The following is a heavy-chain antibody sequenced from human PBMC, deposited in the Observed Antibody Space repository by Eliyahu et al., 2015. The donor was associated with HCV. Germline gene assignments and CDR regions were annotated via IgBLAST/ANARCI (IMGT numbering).Heavy chain of an antibody. CDR1: GGSISSGSYY. CDR2: IYTSGST. CDR3: AGSTPPTYYYYYGMDV. V-gene: IGHV4-61*02. J-gene: IGHJ6*02. Sequence: QVQLQESGPGLVKPSQTLSLTCTXXGGSISSGSYYWSWIRQPAGKGLEWIGRIYTSGSTNYNPSLKSRVTISVDTSKNQFSLKLSSVTAADTAVYYCAGSTPPTYYYYYGMDVWGQGTTVTVSS.